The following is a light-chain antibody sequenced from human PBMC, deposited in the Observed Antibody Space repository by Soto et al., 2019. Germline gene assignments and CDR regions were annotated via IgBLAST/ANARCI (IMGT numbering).Light chain of an antibody. CDR3: QQYTNWVRT. CDR1: QSVGSN. CDR2: DAS. J-gene: IGKJ1*01. Sequence: IVLAQSPGTLSLSPGERATLSCRASQSVGSNLVWYQQRPGQAPRLLIYDASTRATGIPARFSGSGSGTEFTLTISSLQSEDFAVYYCQQYTNWVRTFGQGTKVDIK. V-gene: IGKV3-15*01.